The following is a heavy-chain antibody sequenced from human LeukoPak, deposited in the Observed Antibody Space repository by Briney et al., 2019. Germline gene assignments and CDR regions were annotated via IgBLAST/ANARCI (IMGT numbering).Heavy chain of an antibody. CDR1: GGSFSGYY. J-gene: IGHJ4*02. Sequence: KSSETLSLTCAVYGGSFSGYYWSWIRQPPGKGLEWIGEINHSGSTNYNPSLKSRVTISVDTSKNQFSLKLSSVTAADTAVYYCARATYCSSSSCPPSVRPYYFDCWGQGTLVTVSS. CDR3: ARATYCSSSSCPPSVRPYYFDC. D-gene: IGHD2-2*01. CDR2: INHSGST. V-gene: IGHV4-34*01.